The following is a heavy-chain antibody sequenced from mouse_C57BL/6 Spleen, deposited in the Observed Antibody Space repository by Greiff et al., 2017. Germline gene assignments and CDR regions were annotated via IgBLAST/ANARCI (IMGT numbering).Heavy chain of an antibody. CDR3: TRRGADDYYVDY. V-gene: IGHV1-61*01. D-gene: IGHD2-4*01. Sequence: QVQLQQPGAELVRPGSSVKLSCKASGYTFTSYWMDWVKQRPGQGLEWIGNIYPSDSETHYNQKFKDKATLTVDKSSSTAYMQLSSLTSEDSAVYYCTRRGADDYYVDYWGQGTTLTVSS. CDR2: IYPSDSET. J-gene: IGHJ2*01. CDR1: GYTFTSYW.